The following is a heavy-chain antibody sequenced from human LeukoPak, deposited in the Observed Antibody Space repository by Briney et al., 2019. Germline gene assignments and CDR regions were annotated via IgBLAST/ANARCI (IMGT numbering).Heavy chain of an antibody. J-gene: IGHJ4*02. CDR2: IYYSGST. CDR1: GGSISSYY. V-gene: IGHV4-59*01. Sequence: SETLSLTCTVSGGSISSYYWSWIRQPPGKGLEWIWYIYYSGSTNYNPSLKSRVTISVDTSKNQFSLKLSSVTAADTAVYYCARGPSRGGEHFDYWGQGTLVTVSS. CDR3: ARGPSRGGEHFDY. D-gene: IGHD1-26*01.